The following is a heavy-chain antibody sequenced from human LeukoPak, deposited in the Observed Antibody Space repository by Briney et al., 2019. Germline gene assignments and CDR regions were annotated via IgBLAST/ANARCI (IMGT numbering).Heavy chain of an antibody. D-gene: IGHD6-13*01. Sequence: GGSLRVSCAVSGFTFSSYGMHWVRQAPGKGLEWVAVVSYDGSKKYYADSVKGRFTISRDNSNNTLYLQMNSLRAEDTAVYYCAKGVGSSWYFDNWGQGTLVTVSS. CDR1: GFTFSSYG. CDR2: VSYDGSKK. CDR3: AKGVGSSWYFDN. V-gene: IGHV3-30*18. J-gene: IGHJ4*02.